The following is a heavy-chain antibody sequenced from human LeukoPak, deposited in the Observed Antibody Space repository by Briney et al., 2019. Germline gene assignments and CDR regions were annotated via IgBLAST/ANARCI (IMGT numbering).Heavy chain of an antibody. CDR2: IYYSGST. Sequence: SETLSLTCTVSGGSISSHYWSWIRQPPGKGLEWIGYIYYSGSTNYNPSLKGRVTISVGTSKNQFSLKLSSVTAADTAVYYCASGMATIPTPFDYWGQGTLVIVSS. V-gene: IGHV4-59*11. J-gene: IGHJ4*02. CDR1: GGSISSHY. D-gene: IGHD5-24*01. CDR3: ASGMATIPTPFDY.